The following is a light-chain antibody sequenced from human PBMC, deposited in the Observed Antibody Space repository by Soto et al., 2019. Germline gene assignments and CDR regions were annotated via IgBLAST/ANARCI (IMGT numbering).Light chain of an antibody. J-gene: IGKJ3*01. CDR3: HQRSTWPFT. CDR1: QSISSY. CDR2: DAS. Sequence: IVWTQSPATLSLSPGERATLSCRASQSISSYLAWYQQKPDQAPRLLIYDASNRATGIPARFSGSGSGTDFTLTISSLEPEDFAVYYCHQRSTWPFTFGPGTKVDIK. V-gene: IGKV3-11*01.